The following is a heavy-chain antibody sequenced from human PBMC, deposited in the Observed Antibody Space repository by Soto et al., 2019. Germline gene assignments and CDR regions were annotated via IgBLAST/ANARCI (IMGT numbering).Heavy chain of an antibody. Sequence: VQLVESGGGLVQPGGSLRRSCAASGLTFSSYCMSWVRQAPGKGLSWVANLKQEGSENYYVDSVKGRFTISRDNAKNSLYLQMNSLRAEDTAVYDCARDRTAARPGDNNNWFDPCGQGALVTVAS. V-gene: IGHV3-7*01. J-gene: IGHJ5*02. CDR2: LKQEGSEN. CDR3: ARDRTAARPGDNNNWFDP. D-gene: IGHD6-6*01. CDR1: GLTFSSYC.